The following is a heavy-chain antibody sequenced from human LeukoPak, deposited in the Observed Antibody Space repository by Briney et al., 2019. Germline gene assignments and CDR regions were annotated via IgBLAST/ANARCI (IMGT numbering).Heavy chain of an antibody. D-gene: IGHD3-10*01. CDR1: GYTFTSYG. V-gene: IGHV1-18*01. Sequence: ATGKVSCKASGYTFTSYGISWVRQAPGQGLEWMGWISAYNGNTNSAQKLQGRVTMTTDTSTSTAYMELRSLRSDDTAVYYCARVKVGSYFDYWGQGTLVTVSS. J-gene: IGHJ4*02. CDR2: ISAYNGNT. CDR3: ARVKVGSYFDY.